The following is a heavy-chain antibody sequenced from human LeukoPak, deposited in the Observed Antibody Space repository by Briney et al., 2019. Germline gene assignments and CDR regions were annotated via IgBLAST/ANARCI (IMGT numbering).Heavy chain of an antibody. V-gene: IGHV4-39*01. Sequence: PSETLSLTCTVSGGSISISSYYWGWIRQPPGKGLEWIGSIYYSGSTYYNPSLKSRVTISVDTSKNQFSLKLSSVTAADTAVYYCARHSQITMVRGVTAYYMDVWGKGTTVTVSS. J-gene: IGHJ6*03. CDR3: ARHSQITMVRGVTAYYMDV. D-gene: IGHD3-10*01. CDR1: GGSISISSYY. CDR2: IYYSGST.